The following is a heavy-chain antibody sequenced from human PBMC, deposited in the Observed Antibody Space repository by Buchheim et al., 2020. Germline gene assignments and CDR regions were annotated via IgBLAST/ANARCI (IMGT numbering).Heavy chain of an antibody. D-gene: IGHD3-22*01. Sequence: QVQLVQSGPEVKKPGSSVRVSCKTSGDIFSNYAISWVRQAPGQGLQWVGGIIPLSGTANYAPKFQGRVTITADKSTSTVYMELRSVRYEDAAVYYCARQFAYESSGYYFYYWGQGTL. CDR3: ARQFAYESSGYYFYY. CDR2: IIPLSGTA. CDR1: GDIFSNYA. J-gene: IGHJ4*02. V-gene: IGHV1-69*14.